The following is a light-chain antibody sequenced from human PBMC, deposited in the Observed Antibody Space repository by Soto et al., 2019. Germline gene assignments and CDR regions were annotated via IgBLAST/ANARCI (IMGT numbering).Light chain of an antibody. J-gene: IGLJ1*01. Sequence: QSVLTQPPSISAAPGQKVTISCSGSSSNIGNHLVSWYQQFPGTAPKLLIYENNKRPSGIPDRFSGSKSGTSVTLGITGIQTGDEADYYCGTWDSSLSAYVFGTGTRSPS. V-gene: IGLV1-51*02. CDR2: ENN. CDR3: GTWDSSLSAYV. CDR1: SSNIGNHL.